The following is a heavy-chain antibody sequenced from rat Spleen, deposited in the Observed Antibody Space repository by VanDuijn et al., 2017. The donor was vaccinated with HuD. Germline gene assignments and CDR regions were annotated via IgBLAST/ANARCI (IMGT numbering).Heavy chain of an antibody. CDR2: IRYDGSSI. CDR3: ARRHYGYTDYFDY. D-gene: IGHD1-9*01. V-gene: IGHV5-29*01. Sequence: EVQLVESGGGLVQPGRSLKLSCAASGFTFSDYGVAWVRQAPTTGLEWVATIRYDGSSIYYRDSVKGRFTISRDNAKSSLYLQMDSLRSEDTATYYCARRHYGYTDYFDYWGQGVMVTVSS. J-gene: IGHJ2*01. CDR1: GFTFSDYG.